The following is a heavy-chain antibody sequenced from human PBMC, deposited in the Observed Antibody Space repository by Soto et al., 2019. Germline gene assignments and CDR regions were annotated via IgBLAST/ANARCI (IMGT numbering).Heavy chain of an antibody. CDR3: ARSGVSNDSSGYYYVKYYDMDV. Sequence: VSVKVSCKASGYTFSGYYMHWVRQAPGQGLEWMGWINPNSGGTNYAQKFQGWVTMTRDTSISTAYMELSRLRSDDTAVYYCARSGVSNDSSGYYYVKYYDMDVWGQGTTVTVS. V-gene: IGHV1-2*04. CDR2: INPNSGGT. J-gene: IGHJ6*02. D-gene: IGHD3-22*01. CDR1: GYTFSGYY.